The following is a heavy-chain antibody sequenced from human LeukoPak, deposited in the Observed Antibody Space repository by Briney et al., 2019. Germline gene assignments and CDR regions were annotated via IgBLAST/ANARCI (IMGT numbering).Heavy chain of an antibody. CDR2: IYYSGST. J-gene: IGHJ2*01. D-gene: IGHD3-22*01. Sequence: SETLSLTCTVSGGSISSYYWSWIRQPPGKGLEWIGYIYYSGSTNYNPSLKSRVTISVDTSKNQFSLKLSSVTAADTAVYYCARVESPYYDSSGYYSSPKDWYFDLWGRGTLVTVSS. CDR3: ARVESPYYDSSGYYSSPKDWYFDL. V-gene: IGHV4-59*01. CDR1: GGSISSYY.